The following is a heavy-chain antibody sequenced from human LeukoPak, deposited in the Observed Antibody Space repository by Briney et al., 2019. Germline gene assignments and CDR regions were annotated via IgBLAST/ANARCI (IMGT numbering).Heavy chain of an antibody. CDR3: ARELDAAQTVDY. CDR2: LNTDGSLA. CDR1: GFTFGNYW. J-gene: IGHJ4*02. D-gene: IGHD1-14*01. V-gene: IGHV3-74*01. Sequence: GGSLRLSCAASGFTFGNYWMKWVRQSPGKGLVWVSRLNTDGSLATYADSVKGQFTISRDNAKNTLYLQMNSLRVDDTAVYYCARELDAAQTVDYWGQGTLVTVSS.